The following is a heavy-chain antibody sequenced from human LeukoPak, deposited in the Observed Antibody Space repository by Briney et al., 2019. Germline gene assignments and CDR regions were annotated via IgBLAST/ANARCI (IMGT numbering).Heavy chain of an antibody. CDR1: GGTFSSYA. V-gene: IGHV1-69*06. CDR3: ARGPSSGWYDWFDP. D-gene: IGHD6-19*01. CDR2: IIPIFGTA. Sequence: SVKVSCKASGGTFSSYAISWVRQAPGQGLGWMGGIIPIFGTANYAQKFQGRVTITADKSTSTAYMELSSLRSEDTAVYYCARGPSSGWYDWFDPWGQGTLVTVSS. J-gene: IGHJ5*02.